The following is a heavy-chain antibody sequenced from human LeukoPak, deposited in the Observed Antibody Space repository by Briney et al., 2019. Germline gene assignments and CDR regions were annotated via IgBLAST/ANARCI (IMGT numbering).Heavy chain of an antibody. CDR1: GFTFSSYE. V-gene: IGHV3-48*03. D-gene: IGHD3-9*01. CDR3: ARGRMEYYDILTGYGRD. J-gene: IGHJ4*02. CDR2: ISSSGSTI. Sequence: GGSLRLSCAASGFTFSSYEMNWVRQAPGKGLEWVSYISSSGSTIYYADSVKGRFTISRDNAKNSLYLQMNSLRAEDTAVYYCARGRMEYYDILTGYGRDWGQGTLVTVSS.